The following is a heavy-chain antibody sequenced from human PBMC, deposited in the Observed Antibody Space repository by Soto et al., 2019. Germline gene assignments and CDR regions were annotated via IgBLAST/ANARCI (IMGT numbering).Heavy chain of an antibody. J-gene: IGHJ4*02. CDR3: ARADIVVVPAAPTLY. D-gene: IGHD2-2*01. V-gene: IGHV1-46*03. CDR2: INPSGGST. CDR1: GYTFTSYY. Sequence: ASVKVSCKASGYTFTSYYMHWVRQAPGQGLEWMGIINPSGGSTSYAQKFQGRVTMTRDTSTSTVYMELSSLRSEDTAVYYCARADIVVVPAAPTLYWGQGTLVTVS.